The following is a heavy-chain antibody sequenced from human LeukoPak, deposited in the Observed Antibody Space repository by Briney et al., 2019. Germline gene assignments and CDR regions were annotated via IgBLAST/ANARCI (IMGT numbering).Heavy chain of an antibody. Sequence: GSLRLSCAASGFTFSDYYMSWIRQAPGKGLEWVSYISSSGSTIYYADSVKGRFTISRDNAKNSLYLQMNSLRAEDTAVYYCARGLGYCSSTSCYTWYGMDVWGQGTTVTVSS. J-gene: IGHJ6*02. CDR3: ARGLGYCSSTSCYTWYGMDV. CDR1: GFTFSDYY. D-gene: IGHD2-2*02. V-gene: IGHV3-11*01. CDR2: ISSSGSTI.